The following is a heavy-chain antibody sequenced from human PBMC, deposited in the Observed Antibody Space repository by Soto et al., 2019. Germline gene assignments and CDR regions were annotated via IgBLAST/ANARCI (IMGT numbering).Heavy chain of an antibody. CDR2: ISSSSSYL. Sequence: EVQLVESGGGLVKPGGSLRLSCAASGFTFSSYSMNWXRXXXXXXXXXXSSISSSSSYLYYADSVKGRFTISRDNAKNSXXLQXNXLXXXDTXVYXCARAQGSGXPGDGAFDIWGQGTMVTVSS. J-gene: IGHJ3*02. V-gene: IGHV3-21*01. D-gene: IGHD6-19*01. CDR1: GFTFSSYS. CDR3: ARAQGSGXPGDGAFDI.